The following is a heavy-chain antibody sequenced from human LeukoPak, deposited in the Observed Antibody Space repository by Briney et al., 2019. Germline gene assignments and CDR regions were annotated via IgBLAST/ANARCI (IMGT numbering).Heavy chain of an antibody. CDR3: ARDGYGLDTPMVSTNFDY. Sequence: GGSLRLSCAASGFTFSGSDMHWVRQAPGKGLEWVAVTSYDGRNKYYADSAKGRFTISRDNSKNTLYLQMNSLRPEDTAVYYCARDGYGLDTPMVSTNFDYWGQGTLVTVSS. CDR1: GFTFSGSD. V-gene: IGHV3-30*03. D-gene: IGHD5-18*01. CDR2: TSYDGRNK. J-gene: IGHJ4*02.